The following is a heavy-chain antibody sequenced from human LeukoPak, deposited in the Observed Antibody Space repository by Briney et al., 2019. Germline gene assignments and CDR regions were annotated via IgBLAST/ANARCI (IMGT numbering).Heavy chain of an antibody. CDR3: ANGGSIAVATPLDY. CDR2: TTGSGGST. V-gene: IGHV3-23*01. Sequence: GGSLRPSCAASGFTFSSYAMSWVRQAPGKGLEWVSGTTGSGGSTYYADSVKGRFTISRDNSKNTLYLQMNSLRAEDTAVYYCANGGSIAVATPLDYWGQGTLVTVSS. CDR1: GFTFSSYA. D-gene: IGHD6-19*01. J-gene: IGHJ4*02.